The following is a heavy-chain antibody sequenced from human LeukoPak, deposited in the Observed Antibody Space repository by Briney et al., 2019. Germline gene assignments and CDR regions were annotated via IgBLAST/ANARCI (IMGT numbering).Heavy chain of an antibody. V-gene: IGHV3-30*04. Sequence: GGSLRLSCAASGFTFSSYAMHWVRQAPGKGLEWVAFISYDGSNKYYADSVKGRFTISRDNSKNTLYLQMNSRRAEDTAVYYCATPPTGTRNYWVQGIMVTVSS. J-gene: IGHJ4*02. D-gene: IGHD4-17*01. CDR3: ATPPTGTRNY. CDR1: GFTFSSYA. CDR2: ISYDGSNK.